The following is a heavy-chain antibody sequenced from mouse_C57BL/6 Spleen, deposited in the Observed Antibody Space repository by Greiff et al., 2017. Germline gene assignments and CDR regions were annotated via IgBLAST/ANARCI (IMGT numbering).Heavy chain of an antibody. CDR3: TKEGNYYGSSSYYAMDY. D-gene: IGHD1-1*01. Sequence: VQLQQSGAELVRPGASVTLSCKASGYTFTDYEMHWVKQTPVHGLEWIGAIDPETGGTAYNQKFKGKAILTADKSSSTAYMELRSLTSEDSAVYYCTKEGNYYGSSSYYAMDYWGQGTSVTVSS. V-gene: IGHV1-15*01. CDR2: IDPETGGT. J-gene: IGHJ4*01. CDR1: GYTFTDYE.